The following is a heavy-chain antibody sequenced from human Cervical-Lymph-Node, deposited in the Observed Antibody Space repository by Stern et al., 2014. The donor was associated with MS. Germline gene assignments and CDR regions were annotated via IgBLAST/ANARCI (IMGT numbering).Heavy chain of an antibody. D-gene: IGHD3-16*02. CDR1: GYRFSNFY. CDR2: LDPGSGAS. CDR3: ARICCSGDECYHSFDT. Sequence: QVQLVQSGAEVKKPGASVKVSCEASGYRFSNFYIHWLRQAPGQGLQWIGRLDPGSGASVSSQTFQGRLTMTRDRSITTAYLDLSGLRSDDTAVYYCARICCSGDECYHSFDTWGQGTLVTVSS. J-gene: IGHJ4*02. V-gene: IGHV1-2*06.